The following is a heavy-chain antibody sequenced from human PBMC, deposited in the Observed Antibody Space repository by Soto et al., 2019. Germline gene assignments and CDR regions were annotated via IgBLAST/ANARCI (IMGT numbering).Heavy chain of an antibody. CDR1: GFTFSSYA. J-gene: IGHJ4*02. V-gene: IGHV3-30-3*01. CDR3: ARGAPPDY. CDR2: ISYDGSNK. Sequence: GGSQRLSCAASGFTFSSYAMYWVRQAPGKGLEWVAVISYDGSNKYYADSVKGRFTISRDNSKSTLYLQMNSLRAEDTAVYYCARGAPPDYWGQGTLVTVSS.